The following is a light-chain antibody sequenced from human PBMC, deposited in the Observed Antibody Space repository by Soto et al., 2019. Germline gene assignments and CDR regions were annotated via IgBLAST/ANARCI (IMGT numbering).Light chain of an antibody. CDR2: GAS. Sequence: EIVMTQSPATLSVPPGERATLSCRASQSVSSSLAWYQKKPGQAPRLLIYGASTRATGIPARFSGSGSGTEFTLTISSLQSEDFAGYYCQQYSNWWTFGQGTRVEIK. CDR1: QSVSSS. CDR3: QQYSNWWT. V-gene: IGKV3-15*01. J-gene: IGKJ1*01.